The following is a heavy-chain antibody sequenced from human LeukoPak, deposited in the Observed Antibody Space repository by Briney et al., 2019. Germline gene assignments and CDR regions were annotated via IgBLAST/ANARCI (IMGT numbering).Heavy chain of an antibody. Sequence: PSETLSLTCTVSGYSISSAYYWGWIRQPPGKGLEWIGNIYHTGGTYYNPSLKSRVTISVDTSKNQFSLKLSSVTAADTAVYYCARDPLVWGSYRYPVDVDYWGQGTLVTVSS. CDR3: ARDPLVWGSYRYPVDVDY. CDR2: IYHTGGT. J-gene: IGHJ4*02. CDR1: GYSISSAYY. D-gene: IGHD3-16*02. V-gene: IGHV4-38-2*02.